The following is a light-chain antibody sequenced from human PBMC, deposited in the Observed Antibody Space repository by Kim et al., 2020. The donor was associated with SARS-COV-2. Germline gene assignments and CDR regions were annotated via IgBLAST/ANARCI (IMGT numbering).Light chain of an antibody. CDR1: QSVDNW. V-gene: IGKV1-5*01. CDR2: AAS. CDR3: QQLNGQRT. J-gene: IGKJ1*01. Sequence: DIQMTQSPSTLSAFVGNRVTITCRASQSVDNWVAWYQLKPGTAPKLLIYAASTLQSGVPSRFSGSGSGTDFTLTISSLQPEDFATYSCQQLNGQRTFGQGTKVDIK.